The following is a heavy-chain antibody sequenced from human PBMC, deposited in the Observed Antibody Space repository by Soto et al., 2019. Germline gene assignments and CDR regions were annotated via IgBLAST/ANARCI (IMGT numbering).Heavy chain of an antibody. J-gene: IGHJ5*02. D-gene: IGHD3-9*01. Sequence: ASVKVSCKASGYPFTNYYIHWVRQAPGQGLEWMGIINPSGGSKSYAQKFQGRVTMTRDTSASTVYMDLSSLRSEDTAIYYCARAHIEEFDLSWFDPWGQGTLVTVSS. CDR1: GYPFTNYY. CDR2: INPSGGSK. CDR3: ARAHIEEFDLSWFDP. V-gene: IGHV1-46*01.